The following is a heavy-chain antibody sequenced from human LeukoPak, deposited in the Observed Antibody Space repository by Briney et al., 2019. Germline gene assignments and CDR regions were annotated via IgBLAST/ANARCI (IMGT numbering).Heavy chain of an antibody. Sequence: TGGSLRLSCAASGFTFSSYSMNWVRQAPGKGLEWVSYISSSSSTIYYADSVKGRFTISRDNAKNSLYLQMNSLRAEDTAVYYCARDGGDSSSAYYFDYWGQGTLVTVSS. CDR2: ISSSSSTI. J-gene: IGHJ4*02. D-gene: IGHD6-13*01. CDR1: GFTFSSYS. CDR3: ARDGGDSSSAYYFDY. V-gene: IGHV3-48*01.